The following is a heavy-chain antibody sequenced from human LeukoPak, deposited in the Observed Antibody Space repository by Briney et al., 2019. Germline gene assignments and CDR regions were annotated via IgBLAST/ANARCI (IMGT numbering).Heavy chain of an antibody. Sequence: PGGSLRLSCAASGFTFNDYYMSWIRQAPGKGREWLSYINIGGTNRHYADSVKVRFTISRDNDKKSLYLEMNNLRAEDTAVYYCATDGAGFDTWGQGVRVTVSS. CDR1: GFTFNDYY. J-gene: IGHJ5*02. CDR2: INIGGTNR. CDR3: ATDGAGFDT. V-gene: IGHV3-11*01.